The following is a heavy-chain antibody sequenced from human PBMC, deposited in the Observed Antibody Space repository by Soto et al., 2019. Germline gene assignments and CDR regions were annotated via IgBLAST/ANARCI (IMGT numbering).Heavy chain of an antibody. Sequence: PGGSLRLSCAASGFTVSSYAMHWVRQAPGKGLEWVAVISYDGSNKYYADSVKGRFTISRDNSKNTLYLQMNSLRAEDTAVYYCARSSSWREGLDYWGQGTLVTVSS. D-gene: IGHD6-13*01. CDR2: ISYDGSNK. J-gene: IGHJ4*02. CDR3: ARSSSWREGLDY. V-gene: IGHV3-30-3*01. CDR1: GFTVSSYA.